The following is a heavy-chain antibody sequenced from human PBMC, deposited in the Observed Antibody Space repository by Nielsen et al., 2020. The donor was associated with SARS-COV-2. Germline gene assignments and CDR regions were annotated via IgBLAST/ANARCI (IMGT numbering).Heavy chain of an antibody. Sequence: KVSCKGSGYSFSRHWIGWVRQRPGKGLEWMGIIYPGDSDTRYSSSFQGQVTISADKSITTAYLQWSNLKASESAMYFCARLNGSGSMDVWGQGTTVTVSS. D-gene: IGHD3-10*01. V-gene: IGHV5-51*01. J-gene: IGHJ6*02. CDR1: GYSFSRHW. CDR3: ARLNGSGSMDV. CDR2: IYPGDSDT.